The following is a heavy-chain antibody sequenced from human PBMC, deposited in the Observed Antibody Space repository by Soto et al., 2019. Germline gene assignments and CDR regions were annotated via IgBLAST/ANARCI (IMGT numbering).Heavy chain of an antibody. CDR3: ARDRGRPTPIMIFGMPHMEGRLFDS. D-gene: IGHD3-3*01. J-gene: IGHJ5*01. V-gene: IGHV3-74*01. CDR1: GFTFTSHW. Sequence: EVQLVESGGGLVQPGGSLRLSCAASGFTFTSHWIHWVRQVPGKGLGWVARINSDGSRTDYADSVRGRFTISRANAQNTLYLQMTSLRAEDSAVYFCARDRGRPTPIMIFGMPHMEGRLFDSWGQGNLVTVSS. CDR2: INSDGSRT.